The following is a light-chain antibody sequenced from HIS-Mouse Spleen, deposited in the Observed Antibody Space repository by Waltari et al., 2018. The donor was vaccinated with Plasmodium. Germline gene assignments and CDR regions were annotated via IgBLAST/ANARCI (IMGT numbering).Light chain of an antibody. CDR2: EGS. J-gene: IGLJ3*02. Sequence: QSALTQPASVSGSPGQSITISCTGTSRHVGSYNLVSWYQQHPGKAPKLMIYEGSKRPSGVSNRFSGSKSGNTASLTIAGLQAEDEADYYCCSYAGSSTFVFGGGTKLTVL. CDR3: CSYAGSSTFV. V-gene: IGLV2-23*03. CDR1: SRHVGSYNL.